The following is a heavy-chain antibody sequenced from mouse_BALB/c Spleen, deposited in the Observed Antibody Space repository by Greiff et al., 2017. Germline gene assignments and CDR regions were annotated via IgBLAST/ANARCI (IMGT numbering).Heavy chain of an antibody. V-gene: IGHV1-77*01. J-gene: IGHJ2*01. CDR1: GYTFTDYY. CDR2: IYPGSGNT. Sequence: VKLVESGAELARPGASVKLSCKASGYTFTDYYINWVKQRTGQGLEWIGEIYPGSGNTYYNEKFKGKATLTADKSSSTAYMQLSSLTSEDSAVYFCARLWYYWGQGTTLTVSS. D-gene: IGHD1-1*02. CDR3: ARLWYY.